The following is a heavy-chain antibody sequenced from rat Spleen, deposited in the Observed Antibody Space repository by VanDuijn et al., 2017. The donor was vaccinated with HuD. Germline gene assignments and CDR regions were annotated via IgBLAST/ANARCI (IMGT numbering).Heavy chain of an antibody. CDR1: GFTFSDYY. V-gene: IGHV5-20*01. J-gene: IGHJ2*01. D-gene: IGHD1-11*01. CDR2: ISYDGGNT. CDR3: KTAGSEGWDS. Sequence: EVQLVESGGGLVQPGRSLKLSCAASGFTFSDYYMAWVRQAPTKGLEWVASISYDGGNTYYRDSVKGRFTISRDNAKSSLYLQMESLRPEETATDYWKTAGSEGWDSWGQGVMVTFSS.